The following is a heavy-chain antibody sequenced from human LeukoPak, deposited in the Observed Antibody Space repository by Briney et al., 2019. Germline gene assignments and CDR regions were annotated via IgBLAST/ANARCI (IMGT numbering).Heavy chain of an antibody. CDR1: GFTFSSYS. J-gene: IGHJ4*02. Sequence: GGSLRLSCAASGFTFSSYSMNWVRQAPGKGLEGVSYISSSSSTIYYADSVKGRFTISRDNAKNSLYLQMNSLRAEDTAVYYCARVRYDILTGYFPDCWGQGTLVTVSS. CDR2: ISSSSSTI. D-gene: IGHD3-9*01. V-gene: IGHV3-48*04. CDR3: ARVRYDILTGYFPDC.